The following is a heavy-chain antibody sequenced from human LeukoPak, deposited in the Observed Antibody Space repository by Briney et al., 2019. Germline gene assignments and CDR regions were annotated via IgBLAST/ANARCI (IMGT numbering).Heavy chain of an antibody. V-gene: IGHV1-18*01. CDR2: ISAYNGNA. J-gene: IGHJ4*02. D-gene: IGHD6-6*01. Sequence: GASVKVSFTASGYTFTSYGISWVRQAPGQGLEWMGWISAYNGNANYAQKLQGRVTMTTDTSTSTAYMELRSLRSDDTAVYYCARFSSSIVDYWGQGTLVSVSS. CDR3: ARFSSSIVDY. CDR1: GYTFTSYG.